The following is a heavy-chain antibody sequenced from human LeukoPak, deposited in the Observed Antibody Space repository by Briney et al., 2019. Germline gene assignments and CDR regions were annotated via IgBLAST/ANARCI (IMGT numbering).Heavy chain of an antibody. Sequence: PSETLSLTCAVSGYSISSGYYWGWIRQPPGKGLEWIGSVYHTVSTYYHPSLKSRVTISLDTSKNQFSLRLTSVTAADTAVYYCATASKSTGGDYWGQGTLVTVSS. CDR1: GYSISSGYY. V-gene: IGHV4-38-2*01. CDR2: VYHTVST. CDR3: ATASKSTGGDY. J-gene: IGHJ4*02. D-gene: IGHD2-2*01.